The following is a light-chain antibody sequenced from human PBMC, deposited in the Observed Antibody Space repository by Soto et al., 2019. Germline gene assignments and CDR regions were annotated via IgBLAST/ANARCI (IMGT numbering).Light chain of an antibody. CDR1: SSDVDGNNY. V-gene: IGLV2-14*01. CDR3: SSYTSSTTLV. J-gene: IGLJ2*01. Sequence: QSALTQPASVSWSPGQSITISCTGTSSDVDGNNYLSWYQQHPGKAPKLMIYEVSNRPSGVSNRFSASKSGNTASLTISGLQAEDEADYYCSSYTSSTTLVFGGGTKLTVL. CDR2: EVS.